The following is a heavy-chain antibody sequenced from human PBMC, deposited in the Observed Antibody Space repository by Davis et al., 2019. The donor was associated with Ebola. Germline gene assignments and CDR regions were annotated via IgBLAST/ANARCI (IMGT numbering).Heavy chain of an antibody. D-gene: IGHD5-24*01. Sequence: PGGSLRLSCAASGFTFYRYEMNWVRQAPGKGLEWVSYISGSATSTFYADSVKGRFTISRDNAKNSLYLQMNSLRAEDTAVYYCARMRWLQSNWFDPWGQGTLVTVSS. CDR1: GFTFYRYE. CDR3: ARMRWLQSNWFDP. J-gene: IGHJ5*02. CDR2: ISGSATST. V-gene: IGHV3-48*03.